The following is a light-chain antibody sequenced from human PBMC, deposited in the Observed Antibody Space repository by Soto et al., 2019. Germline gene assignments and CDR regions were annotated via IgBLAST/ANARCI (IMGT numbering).Light chain of an antibody. CDR3: AAWIDNLNAGV. CDR1: SSNIGRNP. CDR2: SNN. V-gene: IGLV1-44*01. J-gene: IGLJ3*02. Sequence: QSVLLQPPSASGTPGQTVTISCSGGSSNIGRNPVNWYQQLPGAAPKLLIYSNNQRPSGVPDRISGAKSGSSASLAISGLQSADEADYYCAAWIDNLNAGVFGGGTKLTVL.